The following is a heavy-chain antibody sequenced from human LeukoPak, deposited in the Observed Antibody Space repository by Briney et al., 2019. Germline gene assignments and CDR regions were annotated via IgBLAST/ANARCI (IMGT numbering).Heavy chain of an antibody. D-gene: IGHD2-15*01. Sequence: SVKVSCKASGGTFSSYAISWVRQAPGQGLEWMGGIIPIFGTANYAQKFQGRATITTDESTSTAYMELSSLRSEDTAVYYCTRAATELTDNNWFDPWGQGTLVTVSS. V-gene: IGHV1-69*05. CDR1: GGTFSSYA. CDR2: IIPIFGTA. J-gene: IGHJ5*02. CDR3: TRAATELTDNNWFDP.